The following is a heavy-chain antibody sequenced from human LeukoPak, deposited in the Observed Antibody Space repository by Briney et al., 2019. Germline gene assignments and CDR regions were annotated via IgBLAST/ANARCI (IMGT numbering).Heavy chain of an antibody. CDR1: GFTFRSSG. D-gene: IGHD3-10*01. CDR3: AKVYGSGMVGYYYMDV. J-gene: IGHJ6*03. V-gene: IGHV3-23*01. CDR2: ISGSDTTT. Sequence: PGETLRLSCAASGFTFRSSGMSWVRQAPGKGLEWVSYISGSDTTTHYADSVKGRFTISRDNSKNTLYLQMNSLRAEDTAVYYCAKVYGSGMVGYYYMDVWGKGTTVTISS.